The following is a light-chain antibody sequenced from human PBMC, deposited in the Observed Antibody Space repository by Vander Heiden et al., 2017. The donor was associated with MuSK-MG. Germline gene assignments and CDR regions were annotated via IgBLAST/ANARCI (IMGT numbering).Light chain of an antibody. CDR3: LQVYNYPLT. V-gene: IGKV1-6*01. Sequence: AIQLTQSPSSLSASVGERITIACRANQGIRNDVSWYQQKPGKAPKLLISAASTLQSGVPSRFSGSGSGADFTLTISSLQPEDFATYYCLQVYNYPLTFGGGTKVXMK. CDR1: QGIRND. CDR2: AAS. J-gene: IGKJ4*01.